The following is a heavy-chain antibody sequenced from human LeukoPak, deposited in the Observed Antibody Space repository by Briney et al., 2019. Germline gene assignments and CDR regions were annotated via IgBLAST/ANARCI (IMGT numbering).Heavy chain of an antibody. CDR2: IYYSGGT. J-gene: IGHJ3*02. CDR1: GGSISSYY. D-gene: IGHD3-3*01. V-gene: IGHV4-59*01. Sequence: SETLSLTCTVSGGSISSYYWSWIRQPPGKGLEWIGYIYYSGGTNYNPSLKSRVTISVDTSKNQFSLKLSSVTAADTAVYYCARQSGNYDFWSGPLGAFDIWGQGTMVTVSS. CDR3: ARQSGNYDFWSGPLGAFDI.